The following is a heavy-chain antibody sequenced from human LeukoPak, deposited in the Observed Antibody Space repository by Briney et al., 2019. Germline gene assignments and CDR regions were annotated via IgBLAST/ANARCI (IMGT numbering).Heavy chain of an antibody. CDR3: ARDNSVEDTAWWFDP. Sequence: ASVKVSCKASGYTFNSYGISWVRQAPGQGLEWMGWVSAYNGHTNYAQKFQGRVTMTTDTSTSTASMELRSLRSDDTAVYYCARDNSVEDTAWWFDPWGQGTLVTVSS. J-gene: IGHJ5*02. CDR1: GYTFNSYG. D-gene: IGHD4-23*01. V-gene: IGHV1-18*01. CDR2: VSAYNGHT.